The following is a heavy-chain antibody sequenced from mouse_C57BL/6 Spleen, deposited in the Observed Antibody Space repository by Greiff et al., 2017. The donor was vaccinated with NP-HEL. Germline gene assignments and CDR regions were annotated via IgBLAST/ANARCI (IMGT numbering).Heavy chain of an antibody. CDR1: GYTFTSYW. Sequence: QVQLQQPGAELVKPGASVKMSCKASGYTFTSYWITWVKQRPGQGLEWIGDIYPGSGSTNYNEKFKSKATLTVDTSSSTAYMQLSSLTSEDSAVYYCARSSFYGSPAWFAYWGQGTLVTVSA. CDR2: IYPGSGST. D-gene: IGHD1-1*01. CDR3: ARSSFYGSPAWFAY. J-gene: IGHJ3*01. V-gene: IGHV1-55*01.